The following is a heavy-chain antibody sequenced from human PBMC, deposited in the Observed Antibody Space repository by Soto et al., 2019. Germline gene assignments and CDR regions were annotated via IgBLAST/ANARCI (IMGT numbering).Heavy chain of an antibody. CDR2: IYTSGTT. V-gene: IGHV4-4*07. CDR3: AGEDYYDTVYYVV. J-gene: IGHJ4*02. Sequence: SETLSLTCTVSGRSMSGYYWSWIRQPAGERLEWIGRIYTSGTTDFNPSLKGRVTMSVDTSKNQFSLKLTSVTAADTALYYCAGEDYYDTVYYVVGGKETQVTFPS. D-gene: IGHD3-22*01. CDR1: GRSMSGYY.